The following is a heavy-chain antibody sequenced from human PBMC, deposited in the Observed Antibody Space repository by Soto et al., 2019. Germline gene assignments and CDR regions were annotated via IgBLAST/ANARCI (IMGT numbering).Heavy chain of an antibody. CDR3: ARVAIMGVVNRTLFFFDL. J-gene: IGHJ4*02. V-gene: IGHV3-48*03. CDR2: ISTLGTTI. Sequence: QLVESGGGLVQPGGSLSLSCSASGFNFNIYGMTWVRQAPGKGLEWISDISTLGTTIHYADSVRDRFTISRDNPTNTVYLHLTSLRDEDTAVYYCARVAIMGVVNRTLFFFDLWGEGTLVTVAS. CDR1: GFNFNIYG. D-gene: IGHD2-15*01.